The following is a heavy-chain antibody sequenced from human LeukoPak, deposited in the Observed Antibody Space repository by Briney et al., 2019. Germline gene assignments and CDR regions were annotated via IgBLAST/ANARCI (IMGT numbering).Heavy chain of an antibody. CDR2: ISGSGGST. D-gene: IGHD2-15*01. CDR3: AKNLGYCSGGSCYNY. V-gene: IGHV3-23*01. Sequence: GGSLRLSCAASGFTFSSYAMSWVRQAPGKGLEWVSAISGSGGSTYYADSVKGRFTISRDNSKNALYLQMNSLRAEDTAVYYCAKNLGYCSGGSCYNYWGQGTLVTVSS. J-gene: IGHJ4*02. CDR1: GFTFSSYA.